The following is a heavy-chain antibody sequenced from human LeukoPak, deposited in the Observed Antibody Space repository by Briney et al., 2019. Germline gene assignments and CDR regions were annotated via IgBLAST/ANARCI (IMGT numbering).Heavy chain of an antibody. CDR1: GFTFSAAW. D-gene: IGHD2-2*01. Sequence: PGGSLRLSCAASGFTFSAAWMNWVRQAPGKGLEWVGRIKSKTDGGTTDYAAPVKGGFTISRDDSKNTLYLQINSLKTEDTAVYYCTKVAIGDFFNYWGQGTLVTVSS. J-gene: IGHJ4*02. CDR3: TKVAIGDFFNY. V-gene: IGHV3-15*01. CDR2: IKSKTDGGTT.